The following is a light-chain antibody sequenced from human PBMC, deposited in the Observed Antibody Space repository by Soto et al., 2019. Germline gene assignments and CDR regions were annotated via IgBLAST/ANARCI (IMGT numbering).Light chain of an antibody. V-gene: IGKV1-5*03. Sequence: DIQMTQSPSTLSGSVGDRVTITCLASQTISSWLAWYQQKPGKAPKLLIYKASTLKSGVPSRFSGSGSGTEFTLTISSLQSEDSAVYYCQQYNNWPPWTFGQGTKVDIK. CDR2: KAS. CDR3: QQYNNWPPWT. J-gene: IGKJ1*01. CDR1: QTISSW.